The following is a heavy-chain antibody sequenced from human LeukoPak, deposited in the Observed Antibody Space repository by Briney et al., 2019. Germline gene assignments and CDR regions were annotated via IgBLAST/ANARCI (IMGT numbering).Heavy chain of an antibody. Sequence: PSGTLSLTCTVSGGSTSSYYWSWIRQPPGKGLEWIGYIYYSGSTNYNPSLKSRVTISVDTSKNQFSLKLSSVTAADTAVYYCAKGFWSGYIFPFDYWGQGTLVTVSS. V-gene: IGHV4-59*01. CDR1: GGSTSSYY. CDR3: AKGFWSGYIFPFDY. D-gene: IGHD3-3*01. J-gene: IGHJ4*02. CDR2: IYYSGST.